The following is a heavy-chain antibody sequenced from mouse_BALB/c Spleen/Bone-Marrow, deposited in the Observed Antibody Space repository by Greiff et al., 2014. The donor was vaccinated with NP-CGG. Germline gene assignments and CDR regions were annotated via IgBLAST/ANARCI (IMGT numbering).Heavy chain of an antibody. CDR2: IYPGNSDT. CDR1: GYSFTSYW. D-gene: IGHD2-4*01. J-gene: IGHJ4*01. CDR3: TRSPTMITTYSGAMDY. V-gene: IGHV1-5*01. Sequence: VHVKQSGTVLARPGASVKMSCKASGYSFTSYWMHWVKQRPGQGLEWIGAIYPGNSDTSYNRKFKGKAKLTAVSSASTAYMELSSLTNEDSAVYYCTRSPTMITTYSGAMDYWGQGTSVTVSA.